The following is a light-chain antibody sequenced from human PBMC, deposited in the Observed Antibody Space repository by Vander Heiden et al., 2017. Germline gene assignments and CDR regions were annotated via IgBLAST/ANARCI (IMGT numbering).Light chain of an antibody. J-gene: IGKJ4*01. CDR2: DVS. CDR1: QDISNY. V-gene: IGKV1-33*01. Sequence: DIPTTQSPSSLSASVGDRVTITCQASQDISNYLNWYQQKPGKAPKLLIYDVSRLERGVPSRFSGSGSGTDFTFTISSLQPEDIATYYCQQYDILPLTFGGRTKVAI. CDR3: QQYDILPLT.